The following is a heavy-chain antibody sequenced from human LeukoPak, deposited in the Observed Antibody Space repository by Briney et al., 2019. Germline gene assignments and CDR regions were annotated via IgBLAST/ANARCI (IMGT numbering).Heavy chain of an antibody. CDR2: ISGSGGST. Sequence: PGGSLRLSCSASGFTFSSYAMSWVRRAPGKGLEWVSAISGSGGSTYYADSVKGRFTISRDNSKNTLYLQMNSLRAEDTAVYYCAKPDDGDYFFHNWGQGTLVTVSS. V-gene: IGHV3-23*01. J-gene: IGHJ4*02. CDR1: GFTFSSYA. CDR3: AKPDDGDYFFHN. D-gene: IGHD4-17*01.